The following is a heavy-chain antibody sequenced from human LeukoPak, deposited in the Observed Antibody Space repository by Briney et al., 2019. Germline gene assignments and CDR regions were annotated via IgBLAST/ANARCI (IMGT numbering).Heavy chain of an antibody. Sequence: PSETLSLTCTVSGRPISSYYWSWLRQAPGKGLEWIGYIYHTVSPNYNPSLKSRVTMSGDTSKSQFSLKLSSVTAADTAVYYCARERVVVVAATASGYFDYWGQGTLVTVSS. D-gene: IGHD2-15*01. CDR2: IYHTVSP. CDR3: ARERVVVVAATASGYFDY. V-gene: IGHV4-59*01. CDR1: GRPISSYY. J-gene: IGHJ4*02.